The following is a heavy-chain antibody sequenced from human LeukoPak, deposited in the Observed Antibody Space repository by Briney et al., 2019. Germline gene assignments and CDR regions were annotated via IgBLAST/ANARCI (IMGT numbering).Heavy chain of an antibody. J-gene: IGHJ4*02. D-gene: IGHD3-3*01. V-gene: IGHV3-23*01. CDR1: GFTVSGDY. CDR2: ISGSGGST. CDR3: TKSDFWSGYYYFDY. Sequence: PGGSLRLSCAASGFTVSGDYMSWVRQAPGKGLELVSAISGSGGSTYYADSVKGRFTISRDNSKNTLYLQMNSLRAEDTAVYYCTKSDFWSGYYYFDYWGQGTLVTISS.